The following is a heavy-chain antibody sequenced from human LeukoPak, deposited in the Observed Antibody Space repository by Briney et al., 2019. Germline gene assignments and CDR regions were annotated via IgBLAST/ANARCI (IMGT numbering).Heavy chain of an antibody. CDR1: GGSISTANYY. Sequence: SEALSLTCTVSGGSISTANYYWGWIRQPPGKGLEWIGNIFYSGSTSYYSPSLKSRVTISLDTSGNHFSLKLNSVTAADTAVYYCAKSNGYGLVDIWGQGTMVTVSS. CDR2: IFYSGSTS. CDR3: AKSNGYGLVDI. V-gene: IGHV4-39*07. D-gene: IGHD3-10*01. J-gene: IGHJ3*02.